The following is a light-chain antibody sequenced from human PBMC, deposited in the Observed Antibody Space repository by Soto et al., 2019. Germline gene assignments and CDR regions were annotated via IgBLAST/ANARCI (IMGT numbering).Light chain of an antibody. CDR3: QQTYRTPLT. CDR1: QYIGRY. V-gene: IGKV1-39*01. J-gene: IGKJ4*01. CDR2: AAS. Sequence: DIQMNKSPSSLSASVGDRVTITCRAGQYIGRYLNWYQQKPGKAPKLLIYAASSLHSGVPSRFSGSGSGTDFTLTISSLQPEDFATYSCQQTYRTPLTFGGGTKVEIK.